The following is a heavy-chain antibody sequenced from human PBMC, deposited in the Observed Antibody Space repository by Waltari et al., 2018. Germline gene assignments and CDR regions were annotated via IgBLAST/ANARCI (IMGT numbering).Heavy chain of an antibody. CDR2: ITWDARST. D-gene: IGHD3-9*01. CDR1: GFTFDVFA. J-gene: IGHJ6*02. V-gene: IGHV3-43D*04. CDR3: VKEAAGYDSLIANGLDV. Sequence: EVQLEESGGGVVQPGGSLRLSCAASGFTFDVFAMPWVRQAPGKGLEWVSLITWDARSTYYADSVKGRFAISRDNGKDFLYLQMNSLRPDDTALYYCVKEAAGYDSLIANGLDVWGQGTTVTVSS.